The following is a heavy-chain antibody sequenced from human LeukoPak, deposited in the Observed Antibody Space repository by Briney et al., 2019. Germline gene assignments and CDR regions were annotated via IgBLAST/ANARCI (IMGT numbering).Heavy chain of an antibody. CDR2: IFPGDSDT. CDR1: GYTFTNSW. J-gene: IGHJ4*02. Sequence: GESLKISCKGSGYTFTNSWIAWVRQKPGKGLEWMGTIFPGDSDTRYSPSFQGQVTISADKSIPTAYLQWSSLKAADTAMYYCARRISDSSGYLPLDYWGQGTLVTVSS. V-gene: IGHV5-51*01. D-gene: IGHD3-22*01. CDR3: ARRISDSSGYLPLDY.